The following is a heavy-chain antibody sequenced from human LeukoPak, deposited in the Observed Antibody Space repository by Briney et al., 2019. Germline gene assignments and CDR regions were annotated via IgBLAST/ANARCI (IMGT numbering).Heavy chain of an antibody. CDR2: ISGDSRTI. J-gene: IGHJ4*02. CDR3: ARDRHSSVDY. Sequence: GGSLRLSCAASGFTFSTYSMIWVRQAPGKGLEWLSYISGDSRTIYYPDSVRGRFTISRDNAKNSLYLQLISLRAEDTAVYYCARDRHSSVDYWGQGTLVTVSS. V-gene: IGHV3-48*01. D-gene: IGHD3-22*01. CDR1: GFTFSTYS.